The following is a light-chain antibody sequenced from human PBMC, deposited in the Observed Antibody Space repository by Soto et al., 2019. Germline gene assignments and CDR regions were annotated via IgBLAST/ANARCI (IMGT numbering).Light chain of an antibody. CDR3: QQYVSSPWT. Sequence: EIVLTQSPGTLSLSPGERATLSCRASQSVDTSYLAWYQQKAGQAPRLLIYGVSNSATGIPDRFSGSGSGTDFSLTITRLEPEDFAVYYCQQYVSSPWTFGQGTKVEIK. CDR2: GVS. V-gene: IGKV3-20*01. J-gene: IGKJ1*01. CDR1: QSVDTSY.